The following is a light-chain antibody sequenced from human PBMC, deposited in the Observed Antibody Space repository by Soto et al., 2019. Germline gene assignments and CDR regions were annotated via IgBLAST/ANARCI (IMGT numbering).Light chain of an antibody. CDR2: GAS. J-gene: IGKJ5*01. CDR1: QTFSSNY. Sequence: PDTLSLSPGERATLSCRASQTFSSNYLAWCQQRPGQAPRLLIYGASTRAAGIPDRFSGSGSGTDFTLTISSLEPEDFAVYYCKQRSNWPGFGQGTRLEIK. V-gene: IGKV3D-20*02. CDR3: KQRSNWPG.